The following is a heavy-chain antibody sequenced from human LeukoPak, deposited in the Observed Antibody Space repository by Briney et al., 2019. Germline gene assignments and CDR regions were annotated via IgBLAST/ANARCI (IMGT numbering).Heavy chain of an antibody. CDR3: AKVVVVAATFDAFDI. CDR2: INSDGSST. J-gene: IGHJ3*02. CDR1: GFTFSSYW. D-gene: IGHD2-15*01. V-gene: IGHV3-74*01. Sequence: GGSLRLSCAASGFTFSSYWMHWVRQAPGKGLVWVSRINSDGSSTSYADSVKGRFTISRDNSKNTLYLQMNSLRAEDTAVYYCAKVVVVAATFDAFDIWGQGTMATVSS.